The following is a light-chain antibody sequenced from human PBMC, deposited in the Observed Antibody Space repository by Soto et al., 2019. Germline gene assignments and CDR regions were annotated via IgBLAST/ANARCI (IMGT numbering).Light chain of an antibody. CDR3: KKADSLPIT. J-gene: IGKJ5*01. CDR1: QVMSSW. V-gene: IGKV1-12*01. CDR2: AES. Sequence: DIEMTQSPSSGSAPVLGTVRITFRASQVMSSWLAWYQQKPGKYPKLLIFAESTLQSGVKSRFSGSGSRTEFTITISSLQPEDVETYYCKKADSLPITFGQWTRREIK.